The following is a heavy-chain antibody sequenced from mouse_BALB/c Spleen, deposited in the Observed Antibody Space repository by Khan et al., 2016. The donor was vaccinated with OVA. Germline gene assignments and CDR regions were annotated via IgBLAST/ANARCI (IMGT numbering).Heavy chain of an antibody. Sequence: EVELVESGGGLVQTGGSRKLSCAASGFTFSGFGMHWVRQAPEKGLEWVAYISSDSNTIYYADTVKGRFTISRANPKNTLFLQMTSLRSEDTAMYYGARTGYYYFDYWGQGTTLTVSS. CDR3: ARTGYYYFDY. D-gene: IGHD2-3*01. CDR1: GFTFSGFG. CDR2: ISSDSNTI. J-gene: IGHJ2*01. V-gene: IGHV5-17*02.